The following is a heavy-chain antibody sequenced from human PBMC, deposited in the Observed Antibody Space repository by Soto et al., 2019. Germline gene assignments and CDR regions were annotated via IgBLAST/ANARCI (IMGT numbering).Heavy chain of an antibody. CDR1: GGSISSGDSS. CDR2: IYYSGST. J-gene: IGHJ4*02. CDR3: ARAGQQLVVDY. D-gene: IGHD6-13*01. Sequence: QVQLQESGPGLVQPSQTLSLTCTVSGGSISSGDSSWTWIRQHPGQGLEWLGYIYYSGSTYFNPSLKSRLTISVDTSKNQFSLKLSSVTAADTAVYYCARAGQQLVVDYWGQGTLVTVSS. V-gene: IGHV4-31*03.